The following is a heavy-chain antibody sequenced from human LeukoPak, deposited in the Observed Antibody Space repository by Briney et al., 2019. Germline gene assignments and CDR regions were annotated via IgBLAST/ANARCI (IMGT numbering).Heavy chain of an antibody. Sequence: PSETLSLTCAVYGGSFIGHYRNWIRQPPGRGLEWMGEINHSGSTNYNPSLKSRVTISVDTSKNQFSLKLSSVTAADTAVYYCARGPERRARARWLDPGGQGTLVTVSS. CDR2: INHSGST. J-gene: IGHJ5*02. V-gene: IGHV4-34*01. CDR3: ARGPERRARARWLDP. CDR1: GGSFIGHY. D-gene: IGHD6-6*01.